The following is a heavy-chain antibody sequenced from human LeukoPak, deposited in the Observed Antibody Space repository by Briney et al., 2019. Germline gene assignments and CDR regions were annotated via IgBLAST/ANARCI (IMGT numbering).Heavy chain of an antibody. CDR3: ARAIYGDYQYYFDY. J-gene: IGHJ4*02. Sequence: ASVKVSCKASGGTFSSYAISWVRQAPGQGLEWMGWINPNSGGTNYAQKFQGRVTMTRDTSISTAYMELSRLRSDDTAVYYCARAIYGDYQYYFDYWGQGTLVTVSS. CDR2: INPNSGGT. CDR1: GGTFSSYA. D-gene: IGHD4-17*01. V-gene: IGHV1-2*02.